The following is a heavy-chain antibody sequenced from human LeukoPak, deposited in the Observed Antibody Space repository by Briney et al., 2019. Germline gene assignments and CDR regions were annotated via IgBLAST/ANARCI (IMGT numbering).Heavy chain of an antibody. CDR1: GFTFDDYA. Sequence: GGSLRLSCAASGFTFDDYAMHWVRQAPGKGLEWVSGISWNSGSIGYADSVKGRLTISRDNAKNSLYLQMNSLRAEDTALYYCAKDFKGVAGTLFAFDIWGQGTMVTVSS. D-gene: IGHD6-19*01. CDR3: AKDFKGVAGTLFAFDI. CDR2: ISWNSGSI. J-gene: IGHJ3*02. V-gene: IGHV3-9*01.